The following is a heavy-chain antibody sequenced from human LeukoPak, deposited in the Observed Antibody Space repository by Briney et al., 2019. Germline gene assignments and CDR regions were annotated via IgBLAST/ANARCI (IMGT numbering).Heavy chain of an antibody. CDR1: GGSFSGYY. Sequence: SETLSLTCAVCGGSFSGYYWSWIRQPPGKGLEWIGEINHSGSTNYNPSLKSRVTISVDTSKNQFSLKLSSVTAADTAVYYCARREAHCSSTSCYFNSWGQGTLVTVSS. J-gene: IGHJ5*02. CDR3: ARREAHCSSTSCYFNS. D-gene: IGHD2-2*01. V-gene: IGHV4-34*01. CDR2: INHSGST.